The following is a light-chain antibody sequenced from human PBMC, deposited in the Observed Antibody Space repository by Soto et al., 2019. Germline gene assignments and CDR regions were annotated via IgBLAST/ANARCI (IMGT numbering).Light chain of an antibody. J-gene: IGKJ1*01. Sequence: DIQMTQSPSSLSASVGDRVTVTCRASQSISTYLYWYLQKPGKAPKLLIYAASNLQSGVPSRFSGSGSGTDFTLTISSLQPEDFATYFCQQSYSTPPWTFGQGTKVEIK. CDR2: AAS. V-gene: IGKV1-39*01. CDR3: QQSYSTPPWT. CDR1: QSISTY.